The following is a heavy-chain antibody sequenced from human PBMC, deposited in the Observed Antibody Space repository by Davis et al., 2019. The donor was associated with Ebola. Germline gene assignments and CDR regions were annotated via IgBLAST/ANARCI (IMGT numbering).Heavy chain of an antibody. CDR3: AERGGSV. D-gene: IGHD3-16*01. CDR2: IYYTGSA. V-gene: IGHV4-59*11. Sequence: PSETLSLTCTVSDGSISSHYWNWIRQPPGKRLEWIGSIYYTGSAYYNSSLNSRVTISVDTSKNQFSLKLSSVTAADTAMYYCAERGGSVWGQGTLVTVSS. J-gene: IGHJ4*02. CDR1: DGSISSHY.